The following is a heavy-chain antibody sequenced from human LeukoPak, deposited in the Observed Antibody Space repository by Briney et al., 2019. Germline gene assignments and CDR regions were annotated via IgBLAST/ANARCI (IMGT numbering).Heavy chain of an antibody. CDR3: ARDAGYVRFDF. CDR2: ISGNGGSR. J-gene: IGHJ4*02. CDR1: GFTFSTYT. V-gene: IGHV3-64*01. Sequence: GGSPRLSCATPGFTFSTYTMHWVRQAPGKGLEYVSSISGNGGSREYANSVKGRFTISRDNSRNTLYLQMSSLRAEDMAVYYCARDAGYVRFDFWGQGTLATVSS. D-gene: IGHD5-18*01.